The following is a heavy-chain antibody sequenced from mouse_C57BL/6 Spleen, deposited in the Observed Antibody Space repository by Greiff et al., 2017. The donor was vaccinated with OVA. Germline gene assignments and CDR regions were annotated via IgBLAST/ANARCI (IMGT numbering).Heavy chain of an antibody. J-gene: IGHJ1*03. CDR1: GFSFNTYA. Sequence: EVKVVESGGGLVQPKGSLKLSCAASGFSFNTYAMNWVRQAPGKGLEWVARIRSKSNNYATYYADSVKDRFTISRDDSESMLYLQMNNLKTEDTAMYYCVRQGLPWYFDVWGTGTTVTVSS. CDR2: IRSKSNNYAT. V-gene: IGHV10-1*01. CDR3: VRQGLPWYFDV.